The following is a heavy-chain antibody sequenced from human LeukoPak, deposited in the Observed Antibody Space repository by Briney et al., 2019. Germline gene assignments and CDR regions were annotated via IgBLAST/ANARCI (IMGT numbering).Heavy chain of an antibody. CDR1: GGSISSYY. CDR2: IYYSGST. V-gene: IGHV4-59*01. D-gene: IGHD6-19*01. CDR3: AREYSSVWHDAFDI. Sequence: SETLSLTCTVSGGSISSYYWSWIRQPPGKGLEWIGYIYYSGSTNYNPSLKSRVTISVDTSKNQFSLKLSSVTAADTAVYYCAREYSSVWHDAFDIWGQGTMVTVSS. J-gene: IGHJ3*02.